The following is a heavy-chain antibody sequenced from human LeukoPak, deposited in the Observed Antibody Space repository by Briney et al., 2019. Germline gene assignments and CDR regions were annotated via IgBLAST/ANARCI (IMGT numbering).Heavy chain of an antibody. J-gene: IGHJ5*02. V-gene: IGHV3-74*01. CDR3: ARATAIGWFDP. Sequence: GRSLRLSCAASGFTFSSYWMHLVRQAPGKGLVLVSRINSDGSSTSYADSVKGRFTISRDNAKNTLYLQMNSLRAEDTAVYYCARATAIGWFDPWGQGTLVTVSS. D-gene: IGHD5-18*01. CDR1: GFTFSSYW. CDR2: INSDGSST.